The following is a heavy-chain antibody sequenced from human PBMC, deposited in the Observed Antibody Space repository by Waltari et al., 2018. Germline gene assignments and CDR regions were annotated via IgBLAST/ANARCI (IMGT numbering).Heavy chain of an antibody. J-gene: IGHJ5*02. V-gene: IGHV4-4*02. CDR2: VRGDGRS. D-gene: IGHD2-15*01. CDR1: GDSMSSRYC. CDR3: ARDRGRGLYLDT. Sequence: QLQLQESGPGLVKPSGTLSLNCAVSGDSMSSRYCWSWVRQSPQKGLEWLGQVRGDGRSNYDPSFSSRVTVSLDTRNHQFSLTVTSATAADTAVYYCARDRGRGLYLDTWGPGTLVTVSP.